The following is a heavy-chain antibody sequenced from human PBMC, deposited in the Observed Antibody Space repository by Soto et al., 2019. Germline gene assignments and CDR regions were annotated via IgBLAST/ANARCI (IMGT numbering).Heavy chain of an antibody. D-gene: IGHD3-10*01. CDR1: GGSFSGYY. CDR2: INHSGST. Sequence: SETLSLTCAVYGGSFSGYYWSWIRQPPWKGLEWFGEINHSGSTNYNPSLKSRVTISVDTSKNQFSLKLNSVTAADTAVYYCARGPNYYGSGSYGGGYYYGMDVWGQGTTVT. V-gene: IGHV4-34*01. J-gene: IGHJ6*02. CDR3: ARGPNYYGSGSYGGGYYYGMDV.